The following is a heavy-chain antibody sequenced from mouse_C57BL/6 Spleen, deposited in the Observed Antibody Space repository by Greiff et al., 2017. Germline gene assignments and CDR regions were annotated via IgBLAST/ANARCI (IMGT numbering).Heavy chain of an antibody. D-gene: IGHD1-1*01. CDR2: IWSGGST. J-gene: IGHJ3*01. CDR3: ARGSSSFAY. Sequence: VQVVESGPGLVQPSQSLSITCTVSGFSLTSYGVHWVRQSPGKGLEWLGVIWSGGSTDYNAAFISRLSISKDNSKSQFFFKMNSLQADDTAIYYCARGSSSFAYWGQGTLVTVSA. CDR1: GFSLTSYG. V-gene: IGHV2-2*01.